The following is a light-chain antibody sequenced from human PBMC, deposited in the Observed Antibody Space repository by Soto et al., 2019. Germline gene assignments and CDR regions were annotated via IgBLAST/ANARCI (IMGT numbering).Light chain of an antibody. CDR1: SNDVGSYNR. J-gene: IGLJ2*01. CDR2: EVT. Sequence: QSALTQPPSVSGSQGQSVTISCIGTSNDVGSYNRVSWYQQSPGSAPKVMIYEVTYRPSGVPDRFSGSKSGNTASLTISGRQAEDEADYYCSSYTTGSSLIFGGGTKLTVL. CDR3: SSYTTGSSLI. V-gene: IGLV2-18*02.